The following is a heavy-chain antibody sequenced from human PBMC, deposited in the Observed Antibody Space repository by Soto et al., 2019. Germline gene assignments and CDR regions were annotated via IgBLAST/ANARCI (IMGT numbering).Heavy chain of an antibody. D-gene: IGHD2-8*01. CDR1: GFSLSSLW. CDR2: IKPDGGEK. CDR3: AVRSCTSSACLGASYKCFDF. J-gene: IGHJ4*01. V-gene: IGHV3-7*03. Sequence: PGGSLRLSCGASGFSLSSLWMPWLRQGPGKGLEWVANIKPDGGEKFYVDSVKGRFTISRDNGKNALYLQMNSLKDEDTAVYFCAVRSCTSSACLGASYKCFDFWGPATLV.